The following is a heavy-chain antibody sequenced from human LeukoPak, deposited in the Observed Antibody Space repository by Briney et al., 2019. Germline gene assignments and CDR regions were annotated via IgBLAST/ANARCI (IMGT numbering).Heavy chain of an antibody. Sequence: SETLSLTCTVSGYSISSGYYWGWIRQPPGKGLEWIGSIYHSGSTYYNPSLKSRVTISVDTSKNQFSPKLSSVTAADTAVYYCARGNTIFGVVPVWGQGTLVTVSS. CDR3: ARGNTIFGVVPV. CDR2: IYHSGST. V-gene: IGHV4-38-2*02. J-gene: IGHJ4*02. D-gene: IGHD3-3*01. CDR1: GYSISSGYY.